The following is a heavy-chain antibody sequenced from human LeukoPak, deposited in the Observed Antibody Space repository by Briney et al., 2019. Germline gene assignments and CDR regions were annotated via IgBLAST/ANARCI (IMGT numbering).Heavy chain of an antibody. CDR1: GFTFSSYA. CDR3: AKDDYGDY. Sequence: PGGSLRLSCAASGFTFSSYAMHWVRQAPGKGLEWVAVISYDGSNKYYADSVKGRFTISRDNSKNTLYPQMNSLRAEDTAVYYCAKDDYGDYWGQGTLVTVSS. CDR2: ISYDGSNK. J-gene: IGHJ4*02. V-gene: IGHV3-30*04.